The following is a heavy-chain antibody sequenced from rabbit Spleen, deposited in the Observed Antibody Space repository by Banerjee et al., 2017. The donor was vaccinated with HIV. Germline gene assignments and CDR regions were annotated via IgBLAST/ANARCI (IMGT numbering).Heavy chain of an antibody. V-gene: IGHV1S40*01. Sequence: QSLEESGGGLVQPEGSLTLTCTTSGISFGISDYMCWVRQAPGKGLEWLACIDAGSSGFTYHASWAKGRFTISKTSSTTVTLRMTSLTVADTATYFCTRDSGSGPYIDGYFNLWGPGTLVTGS. D-gene: IGHD1-1*01. CDR3: TRDSGSGPYIDGYFNL. CDR2: IDAGSSGFT. CDR1: GISFGISDY. J-gene: IGHJ4*01.